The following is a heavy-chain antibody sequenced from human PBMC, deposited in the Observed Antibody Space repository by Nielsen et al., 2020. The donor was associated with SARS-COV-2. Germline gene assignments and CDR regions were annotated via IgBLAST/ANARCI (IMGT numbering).Heavy chain of an antibody. CDR2: IYYSGST. CDR3: ARERVGGITIFGVVTRYGMDV. V-gene: IGHV4-59*12. J-gene: IGHJ6*02. Sequence: SETLSLTCAVYGGSFSGYYWSWIRQPPGKGLEWIGYIYYSGSTNYNPSLKSRVTISVDTSKNQFSLKLSSVTAADTALYYCARERVGGITIFGVVTRYGMDVWGQGTTATVSS. D-gene: IGHD3-3*01. CDR1: GGSFSGYY.